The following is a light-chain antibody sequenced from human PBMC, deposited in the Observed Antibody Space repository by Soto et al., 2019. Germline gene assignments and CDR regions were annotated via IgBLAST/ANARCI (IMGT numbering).Light chain of an antibody. V-gene: IGLV2-14*03. CDR3: SSDSSAIAFV. Sequence: QSALTQPASVSGSPGQSITISCTGTSSDIGAYNYVSWYQQHPGKAPKLMIYEITNRPSGISNRFSGSRSGNTASLSISGLQAEDEADYYCSSDSSAIAFVFGTGTKLTVL. CDR2: EIT. CDR1: SSDIGAYNY. J-gene: IGLJ1*01.